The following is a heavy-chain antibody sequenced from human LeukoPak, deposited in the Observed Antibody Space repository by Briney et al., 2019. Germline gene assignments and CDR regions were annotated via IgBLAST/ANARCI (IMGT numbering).Heavy chain of an antibody. J-gene: IGHJ5*02. Sequence: GGSLRLSCAASGITFSGYWMHWVRQAPGKGLVWVSRISRDGSSAHYADSVRGRFTISRDNAKSTLYLQMNSLRVEDTAVYYCGGSSSYNWFDPWGQGTLVTVSS. V-gene: IGHV3-74*01. CDR2: ISRDGSSA. CDR3: GGSSSYNWFDP. D-gene: IGHD1-26*01. CDR1: GITFSGYW.